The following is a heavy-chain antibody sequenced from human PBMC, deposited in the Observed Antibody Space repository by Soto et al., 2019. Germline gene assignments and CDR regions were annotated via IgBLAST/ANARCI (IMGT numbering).Heavy chain of an antibody. CDR3: SRDSGYMRGPDCKGAACDI. V-gene: IGHV3-7*05. J-gene: IGHJ3*02. CDR2: IKQDGSAR. Sequence: EVQLVESGGGLVQPGGSLRLSCAGSGFTFSNYWMSWVRQTPGKGLEWVANIKQDGSARYHVDSVKGRFTISRDKAKNPLYLQINSLRAEDTAVYFCSRDSGYMRGPDCKGAACDIWGQGTMVTVSS. D-gene: IGHD2-15*01. CDR1: GFTFSNYW.